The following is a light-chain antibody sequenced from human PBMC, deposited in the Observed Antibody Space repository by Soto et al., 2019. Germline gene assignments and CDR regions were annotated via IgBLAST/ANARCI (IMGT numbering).Light chain of an antibody. V-gene: IGLV2-18*02. CDR1: SSDVGSYNR. CDR3: SSFTTTHTYV. CDR2: DVT. Sequence: QSALTQPPSVSGSPGHSVAISCTGTSSDVGSYNRVSWYQQPPDSAPKLIIYDVTNRPSGVPDRFSGSKSGNAASLTISGLQAEDEADYHCSSFTTTHTYVFGSGTKVTVL. J-gene: IGLJ1*01.